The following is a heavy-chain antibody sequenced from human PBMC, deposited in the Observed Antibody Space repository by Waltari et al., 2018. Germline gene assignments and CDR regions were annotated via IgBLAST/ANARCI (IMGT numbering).Heavy chain of an antibody. CDR3: AKDQDYYGSGRNAFDI. D-gene: IGHD3-10*01. J-gene: IGHJ3*02. CDR1: GVTFSRYA. V-gene: IGHV3-23*01. CDR2: VTISGYST. Sequence: EVQLLESGGGLVQPGGSRRRSCAASGVTFSRYAMPGVRHAPGKGLEWVSAVTISGYSTYSADSVRGRFTISRDNSKNTLFLQMDSLRAEDTALYYCAKDQDYYGSGRNAFDIWGQGTMVTVSS.